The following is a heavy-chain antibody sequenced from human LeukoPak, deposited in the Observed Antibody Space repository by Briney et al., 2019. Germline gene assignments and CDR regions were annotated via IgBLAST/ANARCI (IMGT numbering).Heavy chain of an antibody. CDR1: GGSISSSSYY. Sequence: PSETLSLTCTVSGGSISSSSYYWGWIRQPPGKGLEWIGSIYYSGSTYYSPSLKSRVTISVDTSRNQFSLKLSSVTAADTAVYYCARDVGFEYSYGIDYWGQATLVTVSS. V-gene: IGHV4-39*07. D-gene: IGHD5-18*01. J-gene: IGHJ4*02. CDR3: ARDVGFEYSYGIDY. CDR2: IYYSGST.